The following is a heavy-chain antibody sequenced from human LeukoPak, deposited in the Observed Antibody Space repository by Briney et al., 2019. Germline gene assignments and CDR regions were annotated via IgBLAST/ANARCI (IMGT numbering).Heavy chain of an antibody. D-gene: IGHD5-24*01. CDR3: ARGRDGSQSPIDD. J-gene: IGHJ4*02. V-gene: IGHV3-21*01. Sequence: PGGSLRPSCAASGFASSSYNMNWVRQAPGKGLEWVSSISSSSSYIYYADSVRGRFTISRDNAKNSLYLQMNSLRAEDTAVYYCARGRDGSQSPIDDWGQGTLVTVSS. CDR2: ISSSSSYI. CDR1: GFASSSYN.